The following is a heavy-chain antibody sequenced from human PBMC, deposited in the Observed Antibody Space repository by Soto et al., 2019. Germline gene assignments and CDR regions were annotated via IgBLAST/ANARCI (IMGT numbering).Heavy chain of an antibody. V-gene: IGHV3-23*01. J-gene: IGHJ4*02. CDR1: GFAFSDYA. CDR2: ISDGDGAT. D-gene: IGHD3-16*01. CDR3: AKGRTFLDF. Sequence: EVHLLESGGGLVQPGGSLRLSCAASGFAFSDYAMTWVRQAPGKGLEWVSDISDGDGATHYAVSVKVRFTISRDVSKNTLYLQMDSLRAEDAAVYYCAKGRTFLDFWGQGTLVTVSS.